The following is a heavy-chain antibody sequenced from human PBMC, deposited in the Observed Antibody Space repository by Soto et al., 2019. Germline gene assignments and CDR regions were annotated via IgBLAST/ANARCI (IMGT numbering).Heavy chain of an antibody. CDR1: GIFFRSFG. CDR2: ISHDGSSS. J-gene: IGHJ4*01. D-gene: IGHD2-2*01. V-gene: IGHV3-30*03. CDR3: MTPGSTDHSDY. Sequence: QVHLVESGGGVVQAGTSLRLSCAVSGIFFRSFGMHWVRQAPGKGLEWVAIISHDGSSSFYAESVRGRLTISRDNSRDTGFLQMSGLTTEDTALFYCMTPGSTDHSDYGGNGTLVTVSS.